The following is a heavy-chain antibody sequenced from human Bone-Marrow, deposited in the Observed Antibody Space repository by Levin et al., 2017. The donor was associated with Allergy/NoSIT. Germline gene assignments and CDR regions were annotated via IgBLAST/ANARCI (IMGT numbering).Heavy chain of an antibody. D-gene: IGHD5-18*01. Sequence: PGGSLRLSCAASGFTFSSYAMSWVRQAPGKGLEWVSAISGSGGSTYYADSVKGRFTISRDNSKNTLYLQMNSLRAEDTAVYYCAKVGWIQLWTPRGGAIDYWGQGTLVTVSS. V-gene: IGHV3-23*01. J-gene: IGHJ4*02. CDR3: AKVGWIQLWTPRGGAIDY. CDR2: ISGSGGST. CDR1: GFTFSSYA.